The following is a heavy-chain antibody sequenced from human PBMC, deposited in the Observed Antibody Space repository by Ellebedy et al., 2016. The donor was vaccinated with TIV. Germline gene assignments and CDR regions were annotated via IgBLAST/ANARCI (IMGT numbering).Heavy chain of an antibody. V-gene: IGHV4-59*12. Sequence: SETLSLXXTVSGGSINSYYGNWIRQSPGKGLEWIGSIHDSGSTNYNPSLQSRVTISVDTSKNQFSLNLTSVTAADTAVYYCARLGVVVPYPTRVEHYNWFDPWGQGTLVTVSS. CDR2: IHDSGST. CDR3: ARLGVVVPYPTRVEHYNWFDP. D-gene: IGHD2-2*01. CDR1: GGSINSYY. J-gene: IGHJ5*02.